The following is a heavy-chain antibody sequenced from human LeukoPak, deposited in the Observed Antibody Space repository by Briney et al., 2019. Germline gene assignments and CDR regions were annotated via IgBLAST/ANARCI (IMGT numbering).Heavy chain of an antibody. CDR1: GFTFEDYA. CDR3: AKDSRSSSPYYYYMDV. Sequence: GGSLRLSCVASGFTFEDYAMHWVRQAPGRGLEWVSGISWNSGVIGYADSVKGRVTISRDNAKNSLYLQMNSLRAEDTAMYYCAKDSRSSSPYYYYMDVWGKGTTVNVSS. V-gene: IGHV3-9*01. CDR2: ISWNSGVI. D-gene: IGHD6-6*01. J-gene: IGHJ6*03.